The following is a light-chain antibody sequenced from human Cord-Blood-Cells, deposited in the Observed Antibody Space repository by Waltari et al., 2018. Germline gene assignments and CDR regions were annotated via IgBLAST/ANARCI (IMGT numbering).Light chain of an antibody. Sequence: EIVLTQSPATLSLSPGERATLSCRASQSVRSYLAWYQQNPGQAPRPLIYDASNRATGIPARFSGSGSGTDFTLTISSLEPEDFAVYYCQQRSNWPPLTFGGGTKVEIK. V-gene: IGKV3-11*01. CDR2: DAS. CDR1: QSVRSY. CDR3: QQRSNWPPLT. J-gene: IGKJ4*01.